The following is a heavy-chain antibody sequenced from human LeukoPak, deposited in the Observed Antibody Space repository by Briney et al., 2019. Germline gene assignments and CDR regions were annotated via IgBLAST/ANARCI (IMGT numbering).Heavy chain of an antibody. D-gene: IGHD6-19*01. CDR3: ARQTKAVAGYYFDY. V-gene: IGHV4-34*01. J-gene: IGHJ4*02. Sequence: KPSETLSLTCAVYGGSFSGYYWSWIRQPPGKGLEWIGEINHSGSTNYNPSLKSRVTISVDTSKNQFSLKLSSVTAAETAVYYCARQTKAVAGYYFDYWGQGTLVTVSS. CDR1: GGSFSGYY. CDR2: INHSGST.